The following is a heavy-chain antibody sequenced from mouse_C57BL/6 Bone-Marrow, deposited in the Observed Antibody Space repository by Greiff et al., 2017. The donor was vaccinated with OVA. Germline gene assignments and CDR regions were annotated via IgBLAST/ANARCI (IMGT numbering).Heavy chain of an antibody. CDR1: GFTFSSYG. D-gene: IGHD1-1*01. V-gene: IGHV5-6*01. CDR3: ARQEITRYFDV. Sequence: EVHLVESGGDLVKPGGSLKLSCAASGFTFSSYGMSWVRQTPDKRLEWVATISSGGSYTYYPDSVKGRFTISRDNAKNTLYLQMSSLKSEDTAMYYCARQEITRYFDVWGTGTTVTVSS. CDR2: ISSGGSYT. J-gene: IGHJ1*03.